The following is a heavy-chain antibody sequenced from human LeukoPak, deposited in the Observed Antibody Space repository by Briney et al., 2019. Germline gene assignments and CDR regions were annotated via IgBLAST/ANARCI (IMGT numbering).Heavy chain of an antibody. D-gene: IGHD2-15*01. CDR2: IYYSGST. CDR1: GGSISSGGYY. V-gene: IGHV4-31*03. J-gene: IGHJ4*02. Sequence: SQTLPLTCTVSGGSISSGGYYWSWIRQHPGKGLEWIGYIYYSGSTYYNPSLKSRVTISVDTSKNQFSLKLSSVTAADTAVYYCAREEGYCSGGSCYSLYYFDYWGQGTLVTVSS. CDR3: AREEGYCSGGSCYSLYYFDY.